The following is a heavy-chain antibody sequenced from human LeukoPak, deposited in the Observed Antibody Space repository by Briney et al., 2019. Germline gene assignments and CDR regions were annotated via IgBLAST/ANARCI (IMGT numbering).Heavy chain of an antibody. D-gene: IGHD4-17*01. CDR2: IYSGGST. CDR3: ARSSISGDYLLDY. J-gene: IGHJ4*02. V-gene: IGHV3-66*01. Sequence: GGSLRLSCAASGFTVSSNYMSWVRQAPGKGLEWVSVIYSGGSTYYADSVKGRFTISRDNSKNTLYLQMNSLRAEDTAVYYCARSSISGDYLLDYWGRGTLVTVSS. CDR1: GFTVSSNY.